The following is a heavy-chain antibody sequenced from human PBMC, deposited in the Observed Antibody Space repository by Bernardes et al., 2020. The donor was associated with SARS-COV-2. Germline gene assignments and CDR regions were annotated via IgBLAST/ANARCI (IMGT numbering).Heavy chain of an antibody. CDR3: ARDPIVGATSAPFDY. Sequence: GGSLRLSRAASGFTFSSYSMNWVRQAPGKGLEWVSSISSSSSYIYYADSVKGRFTISRDNAKNSLYLQMNSLRAEDTAVYYCARDPIVGATSAPFDYWGQGTLVTVSS. CDR2: ISSSSSYI. V-gene: IGHV3-21*01. J-gene: IGHJ4*02. CDR1: GFTFSSYS. D-gene: IGHD1-26*01.